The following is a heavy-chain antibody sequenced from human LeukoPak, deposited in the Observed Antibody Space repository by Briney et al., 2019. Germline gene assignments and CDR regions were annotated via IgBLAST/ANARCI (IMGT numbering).Heavy chain of an antibody. CDR3: ARTMGRGTGGDFDY. V-gene: IGHV3-11*03. Sequence: PGGSLRLSCAASGLTYRNYYFSWVHQAPGKGLEWISYISDDVSYANYADSVRGRFTTSRTPATNSLFLQMNSLRIAGTAVYYCARTMGRGTGGDFDYWGEGTLVTVSS. CDR1: GLTYRNYY. D-gene: IGHD2-21*01. CDR2: ISDDVSYA. J-gene: IGHJ4*02.